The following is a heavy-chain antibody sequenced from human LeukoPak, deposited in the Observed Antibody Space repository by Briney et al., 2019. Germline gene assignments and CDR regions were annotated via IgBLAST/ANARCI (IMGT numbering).Heavy chain of an antibody. Sequence: GESLKISCKGSGYSFASYWIAWVRQMPGKGLEWIGSIYPGDSDTRYSPSFQGQVTISADKSISTAYLQWSSLKASDTAIYYCARQWGDCSSTSCYSAYWGQGTLVTVSS. V-gene: IGHV5-51*01. CDR2: IYPGDSDT. J-gene: IGHJ4*02. CDR1: GYSFASYW. D-gene: IGHD2-2*01. CDR3: ARQWGDCSSTSCYSAY.